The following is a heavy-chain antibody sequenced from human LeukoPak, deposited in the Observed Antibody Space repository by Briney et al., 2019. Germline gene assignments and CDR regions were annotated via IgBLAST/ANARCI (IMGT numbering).Heavy chain of an antibody. Sequence: PGGSLRLSCAASGFTVSSKYLSWVRQAPGKGLEWVSVIYSGGSTYYADSVRGRFTISRDNSKNTLYLQMNSLRADDTAVYYCAKGDTILDSWGQGTLVIVSS. CDR3: AKGDTILDS. J-gene: IGHJ4*02. CDR1: GFTVSSKY. CDR2: IYSGGST. V-gene: IGHV3-66*01. D-gene: IGHD3-3*01.